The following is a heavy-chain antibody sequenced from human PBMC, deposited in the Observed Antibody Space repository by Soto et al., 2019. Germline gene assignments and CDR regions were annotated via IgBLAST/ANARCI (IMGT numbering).Heavy chain of an antibody. CDR1: GFTFSSYS. Sequence: EVQLVESGGGLVQPGGSLRLSCAASGFTFSSYSMNWVRQAPGKGLEWVSYISSSSSTIYYADSVKGQFTISRDNAKNSLYLQMNRLRAEDTAVYYCARGNDYYVWGSYRPGGMDVWGQGTTVTLSS. CDR3: ARGNDYYVWGSYRPGGMDV. V-gene: IGHV3-48*01. J-gene: IGHJ6*02. CDR2: ISSSSSTI. D-gene: IGHD3-16*02.